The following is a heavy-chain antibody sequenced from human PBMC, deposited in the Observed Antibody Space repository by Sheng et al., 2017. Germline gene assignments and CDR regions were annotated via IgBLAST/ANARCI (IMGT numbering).Heavy chain of an antibody. CDR1: GFRFSKYW. Sequence: EVQLVESGGGLVQPGGSLRLSCADSGFRFSKYWMSWVRQAPGKGLEWVANIKQDGSEKSYVDSVKGRFTISRDNAKNSLYLQMNSLRAEDTAVYYCTRDSDYDGSSWGQGTLVTVSS. J-gene: IGHJ4*02. CDR2: IKQDGSEK. V-gene: IGHV3-7*01. D-gene: IGHD2-15*01. CDR3: TRDSDYDGSS.